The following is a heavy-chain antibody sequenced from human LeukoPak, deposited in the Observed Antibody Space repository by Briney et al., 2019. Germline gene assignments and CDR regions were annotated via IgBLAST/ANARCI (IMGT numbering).Heavy chain of an antibody. CDR3: AREKDSSSLGNSFDY. V-gene: IGHV1-18*01. Sequence: GASVKVSCKASGYTFTSYGISWVRQAPGQGLEWMGWISAYNGNTNYAQKLQGRVTMTTDTSTSTAYMELRSLRSDDTAVYYCAREKDSSSLGNSFDYWGQGTLVTVSS. CDR1: GYTFTSYG. D-gene: IGHD6-6*01. CDR2: ISAYNGNT. J-gene: IGHJ4*02.